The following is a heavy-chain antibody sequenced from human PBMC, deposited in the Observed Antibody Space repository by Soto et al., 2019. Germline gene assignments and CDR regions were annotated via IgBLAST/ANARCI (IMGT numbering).Heavy chain of an antibody. V-gene: IGHV3-23*01. CDR3: AKVFHYYDSSGYYYFDY. CDR1: GFTFSSYA. CDR2: ISGSGSTI. Sequence: GGSLRLSCAASGFTFSSYAVSWVRQAPGKGPEWISSISGSGSTIYYADSVEGRFTISRDNSKNTLYLQMSSLRAEDTAVYYCAKVFHYYDSSGYYYFDYWGQGTLVTVSS. D-gene: IGHD3-22*01. J-gene: IGHJ4*02.